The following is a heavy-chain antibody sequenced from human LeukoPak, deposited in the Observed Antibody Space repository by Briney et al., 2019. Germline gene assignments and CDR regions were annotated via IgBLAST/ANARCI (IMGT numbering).Heavy chain of an antibody. CDR1: GFTFSSYA. J-gene: IGHJ4*02. CDR3: AKGVPVTIFDY. Sequence: GGSLRLSCVASGFTFSSYAMSWVRQAPRKGLEWVSAISGSGGSTYYADSVKGRFTISRDNSENTLYLQMNSLRAEDTAVYYCAKGVPVTIFDYWGQGTLVTVSS. CDR2: ISGSGGST. V-gene: IGHV3-23*01. D-gene: IGHD3-3*01.